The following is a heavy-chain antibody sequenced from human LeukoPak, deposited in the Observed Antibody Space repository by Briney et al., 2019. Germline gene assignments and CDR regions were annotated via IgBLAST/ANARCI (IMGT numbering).Heavy chain of an antibody. CDR2: INPNSGGT. Sequence: ASVTVSCTASGYTFTVYYMHWVRQAPGQGLEWMGWINPNSGGTNYAQKFQGRVTMTRDTSISTAYMELSRLGSDDTAVYYCARDLPSYYYDSSGYLYWGQGTLVTVSS. CDR3: ARDLPSYYYDSSGYLY. D-gene: IGHD3-22*01. CDR1: GYTFTVYY. V-gene: IGHV1-2*02. J-gene: IGHJ4*02.